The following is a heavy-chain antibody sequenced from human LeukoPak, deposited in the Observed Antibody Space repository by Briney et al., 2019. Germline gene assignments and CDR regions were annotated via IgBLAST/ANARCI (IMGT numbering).Heavy chain of an antibody. Sequence: SETLSLTCAVYGGSFSGYYWSWIRQPPGKGLEWIGEINHSGSTNYNPSLKSRVTISVDTSKNQFSLKLSSVTAADTAVYYCARGPPNNYYGSGSYLDYWGQGTLVTVSS. CDR1: GGSFSGYY. D-gene: IGHD3-10*01. CDR2: INHSGST. CDR3: ARGPPNNYYGSGSYLDY. J-gene: IGHJ4*02. V-gene: IGHV4-34*01.